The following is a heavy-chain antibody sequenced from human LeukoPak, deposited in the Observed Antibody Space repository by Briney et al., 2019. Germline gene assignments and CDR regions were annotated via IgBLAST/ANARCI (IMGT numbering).Heavy chain of an antibody. CDR1: GFTFSNYG. CDR3: ARARTMYSSGWYQVVNFDY. CDR2: ISSGSSYI. J-gene: IGHJ4*02. D-gene: IGHD6-19*01. Sequence: GGSLRLSCAASGFTFSNYGMNWVRQAPGKGLEWVSSISSGSSYIYYANSVKGRFTISRDNAKNSLYLQMNSLRAEDTAVYYCARARTMYSSGWYQVVNFDYWGQGTLVTVSS. V-gene: IGHV3-21*01.